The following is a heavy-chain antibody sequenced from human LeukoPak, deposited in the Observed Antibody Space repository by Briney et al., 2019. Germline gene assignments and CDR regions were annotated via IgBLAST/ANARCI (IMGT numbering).Heavy chain of an antibody. CDR2: INHSGST. CDR3: ARGHRYYDFWSGYHWFDP. J-gene: IGHJ5*02. CDR1: GGSFSGYY. Sequence: SETLSLTCAVYGGSFSGYYWSWVRKPPGKGLEWIGEINHSGSTNYNPTLKSRVTISVDTSKNQFSLKRSSVTAADTAVYYCARGHRYYDFWSGYHWFDPWGQGTLVTVSS. V-gene: IGHV4-34*01. D-gene: IGHD3-3*01.